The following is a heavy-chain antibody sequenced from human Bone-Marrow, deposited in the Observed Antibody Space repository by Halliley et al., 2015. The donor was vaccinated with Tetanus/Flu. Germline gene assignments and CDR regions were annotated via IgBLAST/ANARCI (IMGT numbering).Heavy chain of an antibody. CDR3: ARHYRHWLFAC. V-gene: IGHV4-39*01. J-gene: IGHJ4*02. D-gene: IGHD3-22*01. CDR2: LYYSGST. CDR1: GVSLTSSGYY. Sequence: TLSLTCTVSGVSLTSSGYYWGWICQPPGKGLEWIGSLYYSGSTYYNPSLKSCDSISVDTSKNPLSLTLNSGTAADTAVYYCARHYRHWLFACWGRGSRVTVSS.